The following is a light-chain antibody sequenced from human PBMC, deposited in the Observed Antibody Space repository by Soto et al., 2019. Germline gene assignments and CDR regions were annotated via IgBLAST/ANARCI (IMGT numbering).Light chain of an antibody. CDR3: MQRVEFHT. J-gene: IGKJ2*01. CDR2: GAS. Sequence: EIVMTQSPATLSVSPGERATLSCRASQSVGSNLAWYQQKAGQAPRLLIYGASTRATGIPARFSGSGSGTDFTLRISRVAAEDAGVYYCMQRVEFHTFGPGTKLEI. V-gene: IGKV3-15*01. CDR1: QSVGSN.